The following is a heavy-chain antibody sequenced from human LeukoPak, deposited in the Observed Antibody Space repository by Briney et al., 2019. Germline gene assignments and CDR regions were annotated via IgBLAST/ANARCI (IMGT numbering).Heavy chain of an antibody. CDR1: GDSISSSGYY. CDR2: NYYSGST. V-gene: IGHV4-39*01. D-gene: IGHD2/OR15-2a*01. CDR3: ARQSTKYNSEWLFDY. Sequence: SETLSLTCTVSGDSISSSGYYWAWIRQPPGKGLEWIGSNYYSGSTYYNPSLKSRVTISVDTSKNKFSLKLISVTAADTAVYYCARQSTKYNSEWLFDYWGQGILVSVSS. J-gene: IGHJ4*02.